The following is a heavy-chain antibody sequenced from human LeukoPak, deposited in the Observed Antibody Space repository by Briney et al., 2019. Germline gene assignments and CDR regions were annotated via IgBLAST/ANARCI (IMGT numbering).Heavy chain of an antibody. D-gene: IGHD5-18*01. CDR2: IYSGGTT. CDR1: GFTVSSNY. J-gene: IGHJ4*02. Sequence: PGGSLRLSCAASGFTVSSNYMSWVRPAPGKGLEWVSVIYSGGTTYYADSVKGRFTVSRDNSKNTLHLQMNSLRAEDTAVYYCARDQYSYAHAAHWGQGTLVTVSS. CDR3: ARDQYSYAHAAH. V-gene: IGHV3-66*01.